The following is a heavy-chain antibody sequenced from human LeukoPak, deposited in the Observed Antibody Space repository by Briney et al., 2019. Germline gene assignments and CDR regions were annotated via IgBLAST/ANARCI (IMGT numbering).Heavy chain of an antibody. CDR1: GFTFSNYS. V-gene: IGHV3-30*18. Sequence: GGSLRLSCAASGFTFSNYSMHWVRQDPGKGLEWVAVMSYDGNNKYHADSVKGRFTISRDNSQNTLYLQMDSLRPDDTAVYYCAKVREIMFRGPQDYWGQGTLVTVSS. CDR2: MSYDGNNK. D-gene: IGHD3-16*01. J-gene: IGHJ4*02. CDR3: AKVREIMFRGPQDY.